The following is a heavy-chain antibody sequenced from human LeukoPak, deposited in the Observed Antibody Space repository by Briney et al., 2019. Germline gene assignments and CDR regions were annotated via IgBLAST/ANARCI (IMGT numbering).Heavy chain of an antibody. Sequence: ASVKVSCKASGGTFSSYAISWVRQAPGQGLEWMGGIIPIFGTANYAQKFQGRVTITADESTSTAYMELSSLRSEDTAVYYCARDYAPYSSGWSRGNPYNWFDPWGQGTLVTVSS. CDR3: ARDYAPYSSGWSRGNPYNWFDP. D-gene: IGHD6-19*01. CDR1: GGTFSSYA. J-gene: IGHJ5*02. CDR2: IIPIFGTA. V-gene: IGHV1-69*13.